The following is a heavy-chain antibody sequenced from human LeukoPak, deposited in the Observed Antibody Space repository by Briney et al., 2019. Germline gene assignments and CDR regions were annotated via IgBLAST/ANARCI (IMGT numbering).Heavy chain of an antibody. CDR3: ARDKYYDSSGYYYEWVDYFDY. J-gene: IGHJ4*02. D-gene: IGHD3-22*01. CDR1: GYTFTSYG. Sequence: ASVKVSCKASGYTFTSYGISWVRQAPGQGLEWMGWTSPYNGNTNYAQKLQGRVTMTTDTSTSTAYMELRSLRSDDTAVYYCARDKYYDSSGYYYEWVDYFDYWGQGTLVTVSS. CDR2: TSPYNGNT. V-gene: IGHV1-18*01.